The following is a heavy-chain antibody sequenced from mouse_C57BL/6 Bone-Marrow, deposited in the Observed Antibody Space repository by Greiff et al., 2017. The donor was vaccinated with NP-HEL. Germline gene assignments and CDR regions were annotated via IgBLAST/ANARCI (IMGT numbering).Heavy chain of an antibody. Sequence: VQGVESGAELVRPGTSVKMSCKASGYTFTNYWIGWAKQRPGHGLEWIGDIYPGGGYTNYNEKFKGKATLTADKSSSTAYMQFSSLTSEDSAIYYCAVITTVVAPDYWGQGTTLTVSS. V-gene: IGHV1-63*01. CDR3: AVITTVVAPDY. J-gene: IGHJ2*01. CDR2: IYPGGGYT. CDR1: GYTFTNYW. D-gene: IGHD1-1*01.